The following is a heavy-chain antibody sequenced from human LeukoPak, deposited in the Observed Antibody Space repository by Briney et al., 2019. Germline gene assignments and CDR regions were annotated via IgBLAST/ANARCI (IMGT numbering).Heavy chain of an antibody. V-gene: IGHV3-33*08. CDR3: AREDSDPYARWFDP. D-gene: IGHD2-2*01. CDR2: IWYDGSNK. Sequence: GRSLRLSCAASGFRFSDYAIHWVRQAPGKGLEWVAVIWYDGSNKDYVDSVKGRFTISRDNSKNTVYLQMNSLRAEDTAVYYWAREDSDPYARWFDPWGQGTLVTVSS. J-gene: IGHJ5*02. CDR1: GFRFSDYA.